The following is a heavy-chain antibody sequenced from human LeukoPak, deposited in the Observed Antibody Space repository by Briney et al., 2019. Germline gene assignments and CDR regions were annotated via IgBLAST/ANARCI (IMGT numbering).Heavy chain of an antibody. V-gene: IGHV3-23*01. CDR3: TRVLYSSGWYGDHY. Sequence: GGSLRLSCAASGFTFSSYAMSWVRQAPGKGLEWVSAISGSGGSTNYADSVKGRFTISRDNAKNSLYLQMNSLRAEDTAVYYCTRVLYSSGWYGDHYWGQGTLVTVSS. D-gene: IGHD6-19*01. J-gene: IGHJ4*02. CDR1: GFTFSSYA. CDR2: ISGSGGST.